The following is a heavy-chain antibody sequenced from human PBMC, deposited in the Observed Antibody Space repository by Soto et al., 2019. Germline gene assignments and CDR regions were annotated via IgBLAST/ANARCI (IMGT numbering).Heavy chain of an antibody. V-gene: IGHV5-51*01. D-gene: IGHD5-18*01. CDR1: GYSFANYW. Sequence: GESLKISCKASGYSFANYWIGWVCQKPGKGLEWMGVIYPGDSETKYSPSFEGQVIISVDRSRGTAFLEWSSLKASDTAMYYCARPGAPTDTVVYDFWGQGTQVTVSS. CDR3: ARPGAPTDTVVYDF. CDR2: IYPGDSET. J-gene: IGHJ4*02.